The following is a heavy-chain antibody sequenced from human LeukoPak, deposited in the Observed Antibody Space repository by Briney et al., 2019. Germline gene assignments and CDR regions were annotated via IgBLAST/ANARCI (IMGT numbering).Heavy chain of an antibody. CDR2: INHSGST. V-gene: IGHV4-34*01. J-gene: IGHJ4*02. CDR3: ARGSRGYCSGGSFSRFFYY. CDR1: GGSFSGYY. D-gene: IGHD2-15*01. Sequence: KASETLSLTCAVYGGSFSGYYWSWIRQPPGKGLEWIGEINHSGSTNYNPSLKSRVTISVDTSKNQFSLKLSSVTAADTAVYYCARGSRGYCSGGSFSRFFYYWGQGTLVTVSS.